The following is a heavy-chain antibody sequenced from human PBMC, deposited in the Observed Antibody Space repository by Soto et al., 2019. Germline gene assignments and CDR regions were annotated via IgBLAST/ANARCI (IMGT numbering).Heavy chain of an antibody. J-gene: IGHJ4*02. CDR3: AGGDSGSFDS. D-gene: IGHD3-16*01. Sequence: LRLSCAASGFTFSDYYFTWIRQAPGKGLEWVSYISFSGSTIYYADSVKGRFTISRDNAKNSLYLQMNNLRPEDTAVYYCAGGDSGSFDSWGQGTLVTVSS. CDR1: GFTFSDYY. V-gene: IGHV3-11*01. CDR2: ISFSGSTI.